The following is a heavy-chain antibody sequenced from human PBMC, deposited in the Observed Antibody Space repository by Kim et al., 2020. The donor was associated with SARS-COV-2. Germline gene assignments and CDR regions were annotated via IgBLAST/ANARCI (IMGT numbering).Heavy chain of an antibody. D-gene: IGHD3-22*01. V-gene: IGHV4-34*01. CDR1: GGSFSGYY. CDR3: ARVVILQYYYYYYMDV. J-gene: IGHJ6*03. Sequence: SETLSLTCAVYGGSFSGYYWSWIRQPPGKGLEWIGEINHSGSTNYNPSLKSRVTISVDTSKNQFSLKLSSVTAADTAVYYCARVVILQYYYYYYMDVWGKGTTVTVSS. CDR2: INHSGST.